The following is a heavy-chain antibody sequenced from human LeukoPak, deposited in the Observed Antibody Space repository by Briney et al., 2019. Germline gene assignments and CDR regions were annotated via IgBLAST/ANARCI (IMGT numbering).Heavy chain of an antibody. CDR3: ASQPTVTTGVAFDI. J-gene: IGHJ3*02. CDR1: GFTFSSYA. Sequence: SGGSLRLSCAASGFTFSSYAMNWVRQAPGKGLEWVSGTSGSDGSTYYADSVQGRFIISRDNSKNTLYLQMNSLRAEDTAVYYCASQPTVTTGVAFDIWGQGTMVTVSS. D-gene: IGHD4-17*01. V-gene: IGHV3-23*01. CDR2: TSGSDGST.